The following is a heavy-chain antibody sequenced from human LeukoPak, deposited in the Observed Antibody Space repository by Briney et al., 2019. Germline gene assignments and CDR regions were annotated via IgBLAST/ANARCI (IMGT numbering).Heavy chain of an antibody. V-gene: IGHV3-64*01. CDR1: GFTFSSYA. D-gene: IGHD3-22*01. CDR3: AKAGGSGYYNDAFDI. CDR2: ISSNGGST. J-gene: IGHJ3*02. Sequence: GGSLRLSCAASGFTFSSYAMHWVRQAPGKGLEYVSAISSNGGSTYYANSVKGRFTISRDNSKNTLYLQMGSLRAEDMALYYCAKAGGSGYYNDAFDIWGQGTMVTVSS.